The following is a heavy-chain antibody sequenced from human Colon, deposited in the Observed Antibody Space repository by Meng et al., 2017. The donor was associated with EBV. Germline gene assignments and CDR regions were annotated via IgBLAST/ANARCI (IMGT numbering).Heavy chain of an antibody. J-gene: IGHJ5*02. Sequence: QVQLQESGPGLVKPSEXLSLTCAVSGGSISRSDWWSWVRQPPGKGLEWIGETSHSGSTDYSPSLKSRVTISVDTSKNQLSLKLSSMTAADTAVYYCARYVFDSSSLYSNWFDTWGQGTLVTVSS. V-gene: IGHV4-4*02. CDR2: TSHSGST. D-gene: IGHD3-22*01. CDR3: ARYVFDSSSLYSNWFDT. CDR1: GGSISRSDW.